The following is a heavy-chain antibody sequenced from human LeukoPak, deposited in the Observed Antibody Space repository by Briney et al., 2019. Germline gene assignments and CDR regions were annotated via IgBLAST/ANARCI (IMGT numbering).Heavy chain of an antibody. Sequence: PGGSLRLSCAASGFTVSSNYMSWVRQAPGKGLEWVSVIYSGGSTYYADSAKGRFTISRDNSKNTLYLQMNSLRAEDTAVYYCAKGDYYDSSGYPDYWGQGTLVTVSS. CDR1: GFTVSSNY. CDR2: IYSGGST. V-gene: IGHV3-53*01. D-gene: IGHD3-22*01. J-gene: IGHJ4*02. CDR3: AKGDYYDSSGYPDY.